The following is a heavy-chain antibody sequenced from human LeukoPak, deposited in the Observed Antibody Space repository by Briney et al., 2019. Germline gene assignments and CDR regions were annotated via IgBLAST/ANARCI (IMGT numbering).Heavy chain of an antibody. CDR1: GFTFSSYS. Sequence: GGSLRLSCAASGFTFSSYSINWVRQAPGKGLEWVANIKQDGSEKNYVDSVKGRFTISRDNAKSSLFLQMNDLRAEDTAVYYCAKGGRGNGEVYWGQGTLVTVSS. V-gene: IGHV3-7*01. J-gene: IGHJ4*02. D-gene: IGHD2-8*01. CDR2: IKQDGSEK. CDR3: AKGGRGNGEVY.